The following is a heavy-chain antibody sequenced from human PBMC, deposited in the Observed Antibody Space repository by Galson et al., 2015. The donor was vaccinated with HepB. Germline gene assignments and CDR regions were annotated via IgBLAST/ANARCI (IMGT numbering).Heavy chain of an antibody. J-gene: IGHJ3*02. CDR1: GFTVSSNY. CDR3: ARDFPYSERGYDAFDI. V-gene: IGHV3-53*01. Sequence: SLRLSCAASGFTVSSNYMSWVRQAPGKGLEWVSVIYSGGSTYYADSVKGRFTISRDNSKNTLYLQMNSLRAEDTAVYYCARDFPYSERGYDAFDIWGQGTMVTVSS. D-gene: IGHD1-1*01. CDR2: IYSGGST.